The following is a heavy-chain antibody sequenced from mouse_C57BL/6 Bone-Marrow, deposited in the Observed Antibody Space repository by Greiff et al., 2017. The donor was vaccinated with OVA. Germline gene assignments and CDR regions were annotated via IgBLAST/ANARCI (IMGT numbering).Heavy chain of an antibody. D-gene: IGHD3-2*02. V-gene: IGHV14-4*01. CDR3: TSRQLRPYFDY. Sequence: EVKVVESGAELVRPGASVKLSCTASGFNIKDDYMHWVKQRPEQGLEWIGWIDPENGDTEYASKFQGKATITADTSSNTAYLQLSSLTSEDTAVYYCTSRQLRPYFDYWGQGTTLTVSS. CDR1: GFNIKDDY. CDR2: IDPENGDT. J-gene: IGHJ2*01.